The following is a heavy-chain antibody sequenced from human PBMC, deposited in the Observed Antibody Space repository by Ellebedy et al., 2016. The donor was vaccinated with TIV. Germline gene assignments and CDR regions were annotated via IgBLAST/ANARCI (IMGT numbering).Heavy chain of an antibody. D-gene: IGHD2-15*01. V-gene: IGHV3-21*04. Sequence: GESLKISCAASGFTFSDYSMNWVRQAPGKGLEWVSSISSSGNYRYHGDSVKGRFTISRDSSKNTLYLQMNSLRADDTAVYYCASQHGSAWMEYYFDYWGQGTLVTVSS. J-gene: IGHJ4*02. CDR3: ASQHGSAWMEYYFDY. CDR2: ISSSGNYR. CDR1: GFTFSDYS.